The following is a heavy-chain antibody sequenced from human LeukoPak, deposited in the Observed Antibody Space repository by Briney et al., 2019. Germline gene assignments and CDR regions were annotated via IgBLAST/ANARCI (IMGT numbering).Heavy chain of an antibody. CDR3: AKIEYSSSYYFDY. D-gene: IGHD6-6*01. CDR1: GFTFSSYA. Sequence: PGGSLRLSCAASGFTFSSYAMNWVRQAPGRGLEWVSAISGSRGSTYYADSVKGRFTISRDDSKNTLFLQMNSLRAEDTAVYYCAKIEYSSSYYFDYWGQGTLVTVSS. V-gene: IGHV3-23*01. CDR2: ISGSRGST. J-gene: IGHJ4*02.